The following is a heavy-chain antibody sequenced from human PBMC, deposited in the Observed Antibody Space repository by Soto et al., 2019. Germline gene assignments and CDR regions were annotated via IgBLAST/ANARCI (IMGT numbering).Heavy chain of an antibody. V-gene: IGHV3-30-3*01. D-gene: IGHD3-10*01. J-gene: IGHJ6*02. Sequence: QVQLVESGGGEVQPGRSLRLSCAASGFTFSAYALHWVRQAPGTGLEWVATVSYGDSNKYYADSVKGRFTLSRDNSKKTLFLQMNSLKVEDTAIYYCARSGFYGSGILYFYGVDVWGQGTTVTVSS. CDR3: ARSGFYGSGILYFYGVDV. CDR1: GFTFSAYA. CDR2: VSYGDSNK.